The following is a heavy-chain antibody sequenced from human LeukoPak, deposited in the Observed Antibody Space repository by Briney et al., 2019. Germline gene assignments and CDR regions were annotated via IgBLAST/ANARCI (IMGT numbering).Heavy chain of an antibody. J-gene: IGHJ4*02. V-gene: IGHV3-23*01. CDR1: GFTFNAYT. CDR3: ARDQSTTALSEY. Sequence: PGGSLRLSCAASGFTFNAYTLTWVRQAPGKRPEWLAAVTGGHGVTYYADSVRGRFTISRDNSRNTLYLQMTGLTAEDTAVYHCARDQSTTALSEYWGQGTLVAVSS. CDR2: VTGGHGVT. D-gene: IGHD1-7*01.